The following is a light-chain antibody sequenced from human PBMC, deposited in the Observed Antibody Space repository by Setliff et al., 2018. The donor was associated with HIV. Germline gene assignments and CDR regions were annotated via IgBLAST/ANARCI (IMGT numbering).Light chain of an antibody. Sequence: QSVLTQPASVSGSPGQSITISCTGASGDIGSYNLVSWYQQHPGKVPKLMIYEVTKRPSGVSNRFSGSKSGNTASLTISGLQGEDEADYYCCSYAGTSTFYVFGTGTKVTVL. J-gene: IGLJ1*01. V-gene: IGLV2-23*02. CDR2: EVT. CDR1: SGDIGSYNL. CDR3: CSYAGTSTFYV.